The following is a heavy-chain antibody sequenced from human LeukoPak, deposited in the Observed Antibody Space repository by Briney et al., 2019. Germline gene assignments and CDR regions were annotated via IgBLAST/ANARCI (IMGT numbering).Heavy chain of an antibody. J-gene: IGHJ6*03. V-gene: IGHV4-4*07. CDR3: ARDDLARLGEFYMDV. CDR2: IYNGASP. D-gene: IGHD3-16*01. CDR1: GESISSFY. Sequence: SETLSLTCSVSGESISSFYWSWVRQPAGRGLEWIGRIYNGASPDYNPSLKSRLTMSVDTSMNQVSLKLTSVTAADTAVYYCARDDLARLGEFYMDVWGKGTTVTIS.